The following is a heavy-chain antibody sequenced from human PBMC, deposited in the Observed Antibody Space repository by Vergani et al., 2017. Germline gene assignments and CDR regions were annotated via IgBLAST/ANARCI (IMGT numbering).Heavy chain of an antibody. D-gene: IGHD3-22*01. CDR1: GFTFSTYA. V-gene: IGHV3-23*01. CDR2: ISSDGGST. CDR3: AGPKGTSGYYYGGFDY. Sequence: EVQLLESGGGLVQPGGSLRLSCAASGFTFSTYAMTWFRQAPGKGLEWVSTISSDGGSTYYADSVKGRFTISRDNSKNTLSLQMNSLTAEDTAIYYCAGPKGTSGYYYGGFDYWGQGILVTVSS. J-gene: IGHJ4*02.